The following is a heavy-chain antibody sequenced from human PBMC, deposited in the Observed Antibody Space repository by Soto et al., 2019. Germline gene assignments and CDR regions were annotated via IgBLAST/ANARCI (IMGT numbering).Heavy chain of an antibody. CDR2: IYASGRT. J-gene: IGHJ4*02. V-gene: IGHV4-31*03. CDR3: ARIPTFYGIWGGADET. Sequence: QMQLQESGPGLVKPSETLSLTCTVSGGSISSGDYYWTWVRQHPGKGLEWIGYIYASGRTYYTPSRKSRGSISVDTSKIQFALKLSAVAAADTAVYYCARIPTFYGIWGGADETWGQGSLVTVSS. D-gene: IGHD3-3*01. CDR1: GGSISSGDYY.